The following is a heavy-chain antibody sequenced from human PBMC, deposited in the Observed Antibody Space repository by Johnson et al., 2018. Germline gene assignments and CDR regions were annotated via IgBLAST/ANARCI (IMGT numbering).Heavy chain of an antibody. D-gene: IGHD6-19*01. CDR2: LNHSGST. CDR3: ARGMKYSRGWYYYYMDV. V-gene: IGHV4-34*01. CDR1: GGSFSGYY. J-gene: IGHJ6*03. Sequence: QVQLQQWGAGLLKPSETLSLTCAVYGGSFSGYYWSWIRQPPGKGLEWIGELNHSGSTNYNPSLKSRVTISVDTSKNQFSLKLSSVTAADTAVYYCARGMKYSRGWYYYYMDVWGKGTTVTAAS.